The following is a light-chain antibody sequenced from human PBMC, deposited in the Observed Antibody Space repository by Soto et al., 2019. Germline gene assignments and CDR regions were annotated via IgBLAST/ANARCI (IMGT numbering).Light chain of an antibody. Sequence: QSALTQPASVSGSPGQSITISCIGTSSDLGYNYVSWYQQHPGKAPKLVIYDVNKRPSGVSNRFSGSKSGNTASLTISGLQAEDEADYYCCSYAGSSTWVFGGGTKVTVL. CDR2: DVN. CDR1: SSDLGYNY. V-gene: IGLV2-23*02. CDR3: CSYAGSSTWV. J-gene: IGLJ3*02.